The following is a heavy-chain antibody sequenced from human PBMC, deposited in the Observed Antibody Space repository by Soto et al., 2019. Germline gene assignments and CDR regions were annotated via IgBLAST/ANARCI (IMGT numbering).Heavy chain of an antibody. V-gene: IGHV4-4*07. J-gene: IGHJ4*02. Sequence: PSETLSLTCSVSVGSITGYYWSWIRQPAGMVLEWIGRIHTNGSPVYSPSLKSRVTMSVDTSKNWFSLNLTSVTAADTAVYFCAREGGSFSSFDYWGQGTLVTVSS. CDR2: IHTNGSP. D-gene: IGHD6-25*01. CDR1: VGSITGYY. CDR3: AREGGSFSSFDY.